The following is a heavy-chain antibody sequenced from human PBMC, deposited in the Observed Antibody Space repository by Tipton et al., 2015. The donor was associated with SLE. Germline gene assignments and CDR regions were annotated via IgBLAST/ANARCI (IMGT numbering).Heavy chain of an antibody. Sequence: TLSLTCEVSGYSISSAYYWGWIRPPPGKGLEWIGNVYHNGDTHYNPSLKSRVTMSVDSSRNQFSLRLTSVTVADTAVYYCATTVTTTASYGAFDIWGQGTSVTVSS. D-gene: IGHD4-17*01. CDR3: ATTVTTTASYGAFDI. V-gene: IGHV4-38-2*01. J-gene: IGHJ3*02. CDR1: GYSISSAYY. CDR2: VYHNGDT.